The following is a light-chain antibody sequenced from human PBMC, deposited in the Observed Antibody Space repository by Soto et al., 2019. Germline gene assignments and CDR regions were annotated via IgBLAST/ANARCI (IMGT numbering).Light chain of an antibody. V-gene: IGKV1-5*03. CDR1: QSISSW. CDR2: KAS. J-gene: IGKJ1*01. Sequence: DIQMTQSPSTLSASVGDRVTITCRASQSISSWLAWNQQKQGKAPKLLIYKASSLESGVPSRFSGSGSGTEFTLTISSLQPDDFATYYCQQYNSYSGTFGQGTKVEIK. CDR3: QQYNSYSGT.